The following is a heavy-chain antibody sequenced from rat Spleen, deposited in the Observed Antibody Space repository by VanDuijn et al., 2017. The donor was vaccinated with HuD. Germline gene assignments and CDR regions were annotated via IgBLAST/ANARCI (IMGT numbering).Heavy chain of an antibody. D-gene: IGHD1-1*01. Sequence: EVQLVESGGGLVQPGRSMKLSCAASGFTFSDYYMAWVRQAPKKGLEWVASISNEGTSTYYPDSVKGRFTISRDNATSTLYLQMNSLRSEDTATYYCTRKWDYWGRGVMVTVSS. CDR3: TRKWDY. CDR1: GFTFSDYY. J-gene: IGHJ2*01. V-gene: IGHV5-22*01. CDR2: ISNEGTST.